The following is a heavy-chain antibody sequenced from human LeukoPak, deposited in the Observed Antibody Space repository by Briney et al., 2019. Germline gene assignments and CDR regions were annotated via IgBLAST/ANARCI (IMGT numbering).Heavy chain of an antibody. CDR2: INHNGST. Sequence: SETLSLTCAVYGGSFSGYYWSWIRQPPGKGLEWIGEINHNGSTNYNPSLKSRVTISVDTSKNQFSLKLSSVTAADTAVYYCARVSLAYYDFWSGHMDVWGKGTTVTVSS. D-gene: IGHD3-3*01. CDR3: ARVSLAYYDFWSGHMDV. V-gene: IGHV4-34*01. J-gene: IGHJ6*03. CDR1: GGSFSGYY.